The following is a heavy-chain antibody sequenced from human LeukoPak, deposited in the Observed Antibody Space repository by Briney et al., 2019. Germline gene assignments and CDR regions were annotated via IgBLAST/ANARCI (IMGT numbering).Heavy chain of an antibody. CDR2: IGGRDGST. CDR1: GFTFSSYG. J-gene: IGHJ4*02. CDR3: AKGTSSSCYSAPNY. Sequence: PGGSLRLSCAASGFTFSSYGMGWVRRAPGKGLEWVSAIGGRDGSTYYANSVKGRFTISRDNSKNTLSLQLNSLRAEDTAVYYCAKGTSSSCYSAPNYWGQGTLVTVSS. V-gene: IGHV3-23*01. D-gene: IGHD2-15*01.